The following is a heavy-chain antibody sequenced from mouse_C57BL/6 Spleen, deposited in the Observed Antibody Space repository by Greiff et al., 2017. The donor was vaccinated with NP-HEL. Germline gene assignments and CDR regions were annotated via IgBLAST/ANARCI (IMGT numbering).Heavy chain of an antibody. CDR2: IDPSDSET. J-gene: IGHJ4*01. CDR1: GYTFTSYW. CDR3: AREGYSNYNAMDY. V-gene: IGHV1-52*01. D-gene: IGHD2-5*01. Sequence: QVQLQQPGAELVRPFPSLNLSCNSSGYTFTSYWMHWVKQRPIQGLEWIGNIDPSDSETNYNQKFKDKATLTVDKSSSTAYMQLSSLTSEDSAVYYCAREGYSNYNAMDYWGQGTSVTVSS.